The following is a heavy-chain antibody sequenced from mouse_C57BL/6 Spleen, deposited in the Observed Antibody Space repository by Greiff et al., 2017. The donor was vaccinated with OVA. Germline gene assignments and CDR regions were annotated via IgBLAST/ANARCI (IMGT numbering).Heavy chain of an antibody. Sequence: VQLQQSGPGLVKPSQSLSLTCSVTGYSITSGYYWNWIRQFPGNKLEWMGYISYDGSNNYNPSLNNRISITRDTSKNQFFLKLNSVTTEDTATYYCARGGLQAWFAYWGQGTLVTVSA. D-gene: IGHD3-1*01. CDR3: ARGGLQAWFAY. CDR2: ISYDGSN. V-gene: IGHV3-6*01. CDR1: GYSITSGYY. J-gene: IGHJ3*01.